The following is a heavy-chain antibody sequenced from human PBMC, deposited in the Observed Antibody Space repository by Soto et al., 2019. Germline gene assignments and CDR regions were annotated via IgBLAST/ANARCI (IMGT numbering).Heavy chain of an antibody. D-gene: IGHD3-3*01. CDR1: GFTFSSYS. CDR3: ARVPVLWSGYTDPYYFDY. J-gene: IGHJ4*02. V-gene: IGHV3-48*02. Sequence: GGSLRLSCAASGFTFSSYSMNWVRQAPGKGLEWVSYISSSSSTIYYADSVKGRFTISRDNAKNSLYLQMNSLRDEDTAVYYCARVPVLWSGYTDPYYFDYWGQGTLVTVSS. CDR2: ISSSSSTI.